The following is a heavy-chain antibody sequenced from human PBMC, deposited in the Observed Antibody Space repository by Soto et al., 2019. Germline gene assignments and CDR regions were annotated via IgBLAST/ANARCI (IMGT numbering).Heavy chain of an antibody. J-gene: IGHJ4*02. D-gene: IGHD2-2*02. V-gene: IGHV1-69*01. Sequence: QVXXXXSXXEVXXPGXXVXXXXKASGGTFSSYGLSWVRQAPGQGLEWMGAIIPAFGTANTAQKFQDRVXITXXXXXXXXXXXLSSLRSEDTAVYYCARSRLPAVIVYYFESWGQGTLVTVSS. CDR3: ARSRLPAVIVYYFES. CDR2: IIPAFGTA. CDR1: GGTFSSYG.